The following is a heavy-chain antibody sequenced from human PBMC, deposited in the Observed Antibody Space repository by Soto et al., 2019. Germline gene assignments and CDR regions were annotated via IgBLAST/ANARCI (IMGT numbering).Heavy chain of an antibody. V-gene: IGHV1-2*04. D-gene: IGHD6-19*01. CDR1: GYTFTGYY. CDR2: INPNSGGT. CDR3: ARSPPIAVAGYYYYYGMDV. J-gene: IGHJ6*02. Sequence: ASVKVSCKASGYTFTGYYMHWARQAPGQGLEWMGWINPNSGGTNYAQKFQGWVTMTRDTSISTAYMELSRLRSDDTAVYYCARSPPIAVAGYYYYYGMDVWGQGTTVTVSS.